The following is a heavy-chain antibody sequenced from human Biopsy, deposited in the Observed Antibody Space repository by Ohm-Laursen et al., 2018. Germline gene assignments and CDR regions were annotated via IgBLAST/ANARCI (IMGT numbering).Heavy chain of an antibody. CDR2: IIWNSGSI. D-gene: IGHD2-21*02. Sequence: SLRLSCAASGFTFDDYAMHWVRQAPGKGLEWVSGIIWNSGSIGYADSVKGRFSIFRDNAKHSLYLQMNSLRAEDTALHYCAKDLGQVTAAIGYWGQGTLVTVSS. J-gene: IGHJ4*02. CDR3: AKDLGQVTAAIGY. V-gene: IGHV3-9*01. CDR1: GFTFDDYA.